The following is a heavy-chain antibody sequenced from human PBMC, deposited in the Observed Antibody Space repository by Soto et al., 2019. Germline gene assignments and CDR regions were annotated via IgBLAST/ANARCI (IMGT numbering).Heavy chain of an antibody. CDR2: IKSKIDGGTS. Sequence: EVQLVEAGGGLVKPGGSLRLSFGASGFTLSHAGMNGVGQAPGRGREGFGRIKSKIDGGTSDYAAPVKGRFSISRDDSKDTLFLQMNSLKTEDTAVYFCATMGHCSNGVCSYYYYGMDVWGLGTTVTVSS. CDR1: GFTLSHAG. J-gene: IGHJ6*02. CDR3: ATMGHCSNGVCSYYYYGMDV. V-gene: IGHV3-15*07. D-gene: IGHD2-8*01.